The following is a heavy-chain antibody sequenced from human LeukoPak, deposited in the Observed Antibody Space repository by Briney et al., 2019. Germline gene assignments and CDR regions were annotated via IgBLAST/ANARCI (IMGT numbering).Heavy chain of an antibody. CDR2: AFHSGST. V-gene: IGHV4-38-2*02. Sequence: SETLSLTCTISGSSISSGYCWGWIRQSPGKGLEWIGSAFHSGSTYYNPSLKSRVTISVATSKNQFSLKLTSVTAADTALYYCARYDDSSGYYYVLDSFDIWGQGTMVTVSS. CDR3: ARYDDSSGYYYVLDSFDI. J-gene: IGHJ3*02. CDR1: GSSISSGYC. D-gene: IGHD3-22*01.